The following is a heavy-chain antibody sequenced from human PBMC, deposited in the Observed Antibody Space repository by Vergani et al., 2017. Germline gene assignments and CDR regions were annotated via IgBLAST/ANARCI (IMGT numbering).Heavy chain of an antibody. CDR1: GFTFSSYS. V-gene: IGHV3-21*02. Sequence: EVRLLESGGGLVQPGGSLRLSCAASGFTFSSYSMNWVRQAPGKGLEWVSSISSSSSYIYYADSVKGRFTISRDNAKNSLYLQMNSLRAEDTAVYYCARERQVAGTIRRHLDYWGQGTLVTVSS. CDR2: ISSSSSYI. CDR3: ARERQVAGTIRRHLDY. J-gene: IGHJ4*02. D-gene: IGHD6-19*01.